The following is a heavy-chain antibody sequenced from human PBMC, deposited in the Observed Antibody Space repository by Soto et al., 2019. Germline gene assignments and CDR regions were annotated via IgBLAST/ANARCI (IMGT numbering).Heavy chain of an antibody. J-gene: IGHJ5*02. Sequence: SETLSLTCAVYGGSFSGYYWSWIRQPPGKGLEWIGEINHSGSTNYNPSLKSRVTISVDTSKNQFSLRLSRVTAADTAVYYCAGGSIAVAGTGWFDPWGQGTLVTVSS. CDR2: INHSGST. CDR3: AGGSIAVAGTGWFDP. V-gene: IGHV4-34*01. D-gene: IGHD6-19*01. CDR1: GGSFSGYY.